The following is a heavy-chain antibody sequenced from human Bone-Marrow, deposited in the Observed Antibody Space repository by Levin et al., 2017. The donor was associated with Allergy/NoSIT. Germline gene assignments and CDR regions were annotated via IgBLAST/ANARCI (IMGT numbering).Heavy chain of an antibody. CDR1: GDSVSSNSAA. V-gene: IGHV6-1*01. CDR3: ARAEKYSSSSEPSTWFDP. CDR2: TYYRSKWYN. Sequence: HSQTLSLTCAISGDSVSSNSAAWNWIRQSPSRGLEWLGRTYYRSKWYNDYAVSVKSRITINPDTYKNQVTLQMNSVTPEDTAGYYCARAEKYSSSSEPSTWFDPSGQGTLLTVSS. D-gene: IGHD6-6*01. J-gene: IGHJ5*02.